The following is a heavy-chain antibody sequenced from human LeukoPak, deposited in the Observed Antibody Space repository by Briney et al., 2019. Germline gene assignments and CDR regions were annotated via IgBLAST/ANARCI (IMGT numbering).Heavy chain of an antibody. J-gene: IGHJ6*02. V-gene: IGHV3-23*01. CDR2: ISGSGGST. D-gene: IGHD3-10*01. Sequence: GGSLRLSCAASGFTFSSYAMNWVRQAPGKGLEWVSAISGSGGSTYYADSVKGRLTVSRDKSKNTLYLQMNSLRAEDTAVYYCAQGGSEIYYLYHGMDVWGRGTTVTVSS. CDR3: AQGGSEIYYLYHGMDV. CDR1: GFTFSSYA.